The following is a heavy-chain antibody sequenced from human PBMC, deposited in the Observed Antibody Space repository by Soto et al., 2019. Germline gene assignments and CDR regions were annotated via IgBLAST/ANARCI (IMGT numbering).Heavy chain of an antibody. Sequence: QVQLVESGGGVVQPGRSLRLSCAASGFTFSSYAMHWVRQAPGKGLEWVAVISYDGSNKYYADSVKGRFTISRDNSKNTLYLQMNSLRAEDTAVYYCARNDQGPFWSGYPASYFDLWGRSTLVTVSS. CDR3: ARNDQGPFWSGYPASYFDL. V-gene: IGHV3-30-3*01. CDR2: ISYDGSNK. D-gene: IGHD3-3*01. CDR1: GFTFSSYA. J-gene: IGHJ2*01.